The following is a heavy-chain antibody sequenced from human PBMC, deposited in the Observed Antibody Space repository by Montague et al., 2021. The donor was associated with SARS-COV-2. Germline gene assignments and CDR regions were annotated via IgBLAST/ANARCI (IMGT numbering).Heavy chain of an antibody. V-gene: IGHV4-59*02. CDR1: GASVGSSD. CDR2: FFSVGST. CDR3: SRVTITADAFDI. J-gene: IGHJ3*02. Sequence: SETLSLTCTVSGASVGSSDWGWIRQSPGKGLEWIGYFFSVGSTDYNPSLKSRATILRDTSKNQFCLTVRSVTAADTAVYYCSRVTITADAFDIWGQGTMVTVSS. D-gene: IGHD1-14*01.